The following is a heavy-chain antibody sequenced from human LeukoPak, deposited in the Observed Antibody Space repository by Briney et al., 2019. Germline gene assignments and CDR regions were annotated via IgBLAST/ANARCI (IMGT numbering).Heavy chain of an antibody. V-gene: IGHV1-8*01. CDR3: ARGRGWGILDS. D-gene: IGHD6-19*01. CDR1: GYPFTSFD. CDR2: MTPNSEKR. Sequence: ASVKVSCKTSGYPFTSFDIHWVRQAAGHGLEWMSWMTPNSEKRGYAQKFQGRVTMTADTSIDTAYMELSSLTFDDTAIYYCARGRGWGILDSWGQGNLDTVSS. J-gene: IGHJ4*02.